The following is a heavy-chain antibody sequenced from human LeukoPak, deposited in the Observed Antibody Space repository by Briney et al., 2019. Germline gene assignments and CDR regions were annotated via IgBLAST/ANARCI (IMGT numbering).Heavy chain of an antibody. J-gene: IGHJ4*02. CDR2: IYYSGST. D-gene: IGHD6-19*01. V-gene: IGHV4-39*01. CDR3: ARHVEIAVAGPIDY. CDR1: GGSISSGSYY. Sequence: SQTLSLTCTVSGGSISSGSYYWSWIRQPAGKGLEWIGSIYYSGSTYYNPSLKSRVTISVDTSKNQFSLKLSSVTAADTAVYYCARHVEIAVAGPIDYWGQGTLVTVSS.